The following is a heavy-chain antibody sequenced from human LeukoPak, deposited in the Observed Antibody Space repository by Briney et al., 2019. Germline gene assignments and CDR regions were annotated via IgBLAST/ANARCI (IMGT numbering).Heavy chain of an antibody. D-gene: IGHD3-22*01. CDR3: AGGGYDYDGKYYYYYGMDV. V-gene: IGHV4-59*01. J-gene: IGHJ6*02. Sequence: SETLSLTCSVSGGSISSYYWSWIRQPPGKGLEWIGYIYYSGSTNYNPSLKSRVTISVDTSKNQFSLKLSSVTAADTAVYYCAGGGYDYDGKYYYYYGMDVWGQGTTVTVSS. CDR2: IYYSGST. CDR1: GGSISSYY.